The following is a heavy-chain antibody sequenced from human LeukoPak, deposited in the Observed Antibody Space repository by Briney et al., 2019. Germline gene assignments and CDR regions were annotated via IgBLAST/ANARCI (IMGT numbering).Heavy chain of an antibody. CDR2: IYYSGST. D-gene: IGHD6-6*01. Sequence: PSETLSLTCTVSGGSISSYYWSWIRQPPGKGLEWIGYIYYSGSTNYNPSLKSRVTISVDTSKNQFSLKLSSVTAADTAVYYCATTLLGYSSSSGNWFDPWGQGTLVTVSS. J-gene: IGHJ5*02. CDR1: GGSISSYY. V-gene: IGHV4-59*08. CDR3: ATTLLGYSSSSGNWFDP.